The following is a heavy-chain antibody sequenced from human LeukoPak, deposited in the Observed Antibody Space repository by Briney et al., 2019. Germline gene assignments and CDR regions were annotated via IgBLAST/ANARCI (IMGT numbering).Heavy chain of an antibody. D-gene: IGHD3-22*01. CDR1: GYTFTSYD. V-gene: IGHV1-2*02. Sequence: ASVKVSCKASGYTFTSYDINWVRQATGQGLEWMGWMNPNSGGTNYAQKFQGRVTMTRDTSISTAYMELSRLRSDDTAVYYCARGVYYYDSSGYYYWGQGTLVTVSS. CDR2: MNPNSGGT. J-gene: IGHJ4*02. CDR3: ARGVYYYDSSGYYY.